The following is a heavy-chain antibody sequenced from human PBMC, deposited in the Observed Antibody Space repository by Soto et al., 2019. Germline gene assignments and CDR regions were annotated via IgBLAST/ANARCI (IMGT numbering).Heavy chain of an antibody. J-gene: IGHJ4*02. D-gene: IGHD3-3*01. V-gene: IGHV3-23*01. CDR3: AKESRLRFLEWLPQAEFDY. CDR1: GFTFSSYG. Sequence: GGSLRLSCAASGFTFSSYGMSWVRQAPGKGLEWVSAISGSGGSTYYADSVKGRFTISRDNSKNTLYLQMNSLRAEDTAVYYCAKESRLRFLEWLPQAEFDYWGQGTLVTVSS. CDR2: ISGSGGST.